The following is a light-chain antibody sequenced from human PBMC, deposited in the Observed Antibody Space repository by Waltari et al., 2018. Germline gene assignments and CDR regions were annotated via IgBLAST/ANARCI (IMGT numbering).Light chain of an antibody. CDR2: ANT. J-gene: IGLJ2*01. Sequence: QSELTQPPSVSGAPGQRVTISCTGTGSNIGAGYAVQGYQHVPGTAPKLVIYANTNRPSGVPDRFSGSKSDTSASLAITGLQAEDEADYYCQAYDGSLRGSVIFGGGTKLTVL. CDR1: GSNIGAGYA. CDR3: QAYDGSLRGSVI. V-gene: IGLV1-40*01.